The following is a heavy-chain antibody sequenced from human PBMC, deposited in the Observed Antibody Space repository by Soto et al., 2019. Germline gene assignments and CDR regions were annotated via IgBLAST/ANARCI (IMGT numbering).Heavy chain of an antibody. CDR1: GGSISSGGYC. Sequence: SETLSLTWAVSGGSISSGGYCWSWIRQPPGKGLEWIGYIYHSGSTYYNPSLKSRVTISVDRSKNQFSLKLSSVTAADTAVYYCAKAISDYYAPFDFWGQGTLVTVSS. V-gene: IGHV4-30-2*01. D-gene: IGHD3-22*01. CDR3: AKAISDYYAPFDF. J-gene: IGHJ4*02. CDR2: IYHSGST.